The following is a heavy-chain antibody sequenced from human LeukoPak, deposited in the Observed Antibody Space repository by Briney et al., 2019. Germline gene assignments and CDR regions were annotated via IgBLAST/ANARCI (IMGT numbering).Heavy chain of an antibody. V-gene: IGHV3-30-3*01. Sequence: GGSLRLSCAASGFTFSSYAMHWVRQAPGKGLEWVAVISYDGSNKYYADSVKGRLTISRDNSKNTLYLQMNSLRAEDTAVYYCARGVVVTAPPNYWGQGTLVTVSS. D-gene: IGHD2-21*02. CDR3: ARGVVVTAPPNY. J-gene: IGHJ4*02. CDR2: ISYDGSNK. CDR1: GFTFSSYA.